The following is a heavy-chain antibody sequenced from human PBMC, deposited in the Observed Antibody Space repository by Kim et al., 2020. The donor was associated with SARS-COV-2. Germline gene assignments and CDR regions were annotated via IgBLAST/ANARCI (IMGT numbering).Heavy chain of an antibody. CDR1: GGSFSGYY. Sequence: SETLSLTCAVYGGSFSGYYWSWIRQPPGKGLEWIGEINHSGSTNYNPSLKSRVTISVDTSKNQFSLKLSSVTAADTAVYYCASGLYDYIWGSYRYPPRHFDYWGQGTLVTVSS. J-gene: IGHJ4*02. CDR3: ASGLYDYIWGSYRYPPRHFDY. V-gene: IGHV4-34*01. D-gene: IGHD3-16*02. CDR2: INHSGST.